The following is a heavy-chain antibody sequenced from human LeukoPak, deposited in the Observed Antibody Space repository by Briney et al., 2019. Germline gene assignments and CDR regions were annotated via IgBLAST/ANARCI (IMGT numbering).Heavy chain of an antibody. Sequence: SSETLSLTCAVYGGSFSGYYWSWIRQPPGKGLEWIGEINHSGSTNYNPSLNSRVTISVDTSKNQFSLKLSSVTAADTAVYYCARGALPGIAAAARGWYRSNSHNYFDCWGQGTLVTVSS. J-gene: IGHJ4*02. D-gene: IGHD6-13*01. V-gene: IGHV4-34*01. CDR2: INHSGST. CDR1: GGSFSGYY. CDR3: ARGALPGIAAAARGWYRSNSHNYFDC.